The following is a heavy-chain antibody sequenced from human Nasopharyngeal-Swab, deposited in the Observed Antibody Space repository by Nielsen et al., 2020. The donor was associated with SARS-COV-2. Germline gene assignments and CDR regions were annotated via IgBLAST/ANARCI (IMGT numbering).Heavy chain of an antibody. J-gene: IGHJ4*02. CDR3: ARRAVQQPPRVDY. D-gene: IGHD6-13*01. CDR1: GGSFSGYY. CDR2: INHSGST. Sequence: SETLSLTCAVYGGSFSGYYWSWIRQPPGKGLEWIGEINHSGSTNYNPSLKSRVTISVDTSKNQFSLKLSSVTAADTAVYYCARRAVQQPPRVDYWGQGTLVTVSS. V-gene: IGHV4-34*01.